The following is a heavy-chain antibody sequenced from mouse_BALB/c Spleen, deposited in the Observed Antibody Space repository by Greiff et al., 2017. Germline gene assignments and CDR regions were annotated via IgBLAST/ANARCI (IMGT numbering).Heavy chain of an antibody. CDR3: ARYYGNFSWFAY. J-gene: IGHJ3*01. Sequence: VQVVESGPGLVAPSQSLSITCTVSGFSLTSYGVHWVRQPPGKGLEWLGVIWAGGSTNYNSALMSRLSISKDNSKSQVFLKMNSLQTDDTAMYYCARYYGNFSWFAYWGQGTLVTVSA. D-gene: IGHD2-1*01. V-gene: IGHV2-9*02. CDR2: IWAGGST. CDR1: GFSLTSYG.